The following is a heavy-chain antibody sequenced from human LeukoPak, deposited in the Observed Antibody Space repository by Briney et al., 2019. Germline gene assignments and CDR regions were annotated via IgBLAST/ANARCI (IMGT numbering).Heavy chain of an antibody. D-gene: IGHD3-9*01. CDR3: ARRRGDYDILTGLYYYYGMDV. J-gene: IGHJ6*02. V-gene: IGHV4-39*01. CDR1: GVSISSSSYY. CDR2: IYYSGST. Sequence: SETLSLTCTVSGVSISSSSYYWGWIRQPPGKGLEWIGSIYYSGSTYYNPSLKSRVTISVDTSKNQFSLKLSSVTAADTAVYYCARRRGDYDILTGLYYYYGMDVWGQGTTVTVSS.